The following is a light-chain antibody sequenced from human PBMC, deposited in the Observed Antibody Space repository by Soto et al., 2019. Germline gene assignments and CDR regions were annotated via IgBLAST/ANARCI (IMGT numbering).Light chain of an antibody. CDR1: TGAVTSGHY. Sequence: QTVVTQEPSLTVSPGGTVTLTCGSSTGAVTSGHYPHWFQQQPGQAPRTLIYDTSNKHSWTPARFSGSLLGGKAALTLSGVQPEDEAAYYCLLSYSGDLVILGGGTKLTVL. V-gene: IGLV7-46*01. J-gene: IGLJ2*01. CDR3: LLSYSGDLVI. CDR2: DTS.